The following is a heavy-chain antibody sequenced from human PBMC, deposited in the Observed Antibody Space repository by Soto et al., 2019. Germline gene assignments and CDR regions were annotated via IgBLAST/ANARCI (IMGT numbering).Heavy chain of an antibody. CDR1: GYTFTNYW. Sequence: PGDSLKTTFKGSGYTFTNYWIGWVRQMPGKGPEWMGIIYPGDSDTKYNPSFQGQVTISADKSITTTYLQWSSLKASDTAIYYCAASIFYYGMDVWGQGTTFTVSS. V-gene: IGHV5-51*01. J-gene: IGHJ6*02. CDR2: IYPGDSDT. CDR3: AASIFYYGMDV.